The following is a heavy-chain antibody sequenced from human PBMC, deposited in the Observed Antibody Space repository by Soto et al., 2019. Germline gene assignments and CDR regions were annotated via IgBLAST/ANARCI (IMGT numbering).Heavy chain of an antibody. D-gene: IGHD6-19*01. CDR1: GGTFSSYA. J-gene: IGHJ6*02. V-gene: IGHV1-69*06. Sequence: SVKVSCKASGGTFSSYAISWVRQAPGQGLEWMGGIIPIFGTANYAQKFQGRVTITADKSTSTAYMELSSLRSEDTAMYYCAGSIAVAGGIFYYYYGMDVWGQGTTVTVSS. CDR2: IIPIFGTA. CDR3: AGSIAVAGGIFYYYYGMDV.